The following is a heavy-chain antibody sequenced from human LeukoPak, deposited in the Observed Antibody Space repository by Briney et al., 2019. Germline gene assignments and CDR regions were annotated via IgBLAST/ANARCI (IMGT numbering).Heavy chain of an antibody. Sequence: LVEVSCKASGGTFSSYAISWVRQAPGQGLEWMGKIIPIFDTVHYAQKFQGRVTITADESTRSVYMELSSLRSEDTAVYFCATFTHYYDSSGPGALDIWGQGTMVTVSS. CDR1: GGTFSSYA. V-gene: IGHV1-69*13. CDR3: ATFTHYYDSSGPGALDI. D-gene: IGHD3-22*01. CDR2: IIPIFDTV. J-gene: IGHJ3*02.